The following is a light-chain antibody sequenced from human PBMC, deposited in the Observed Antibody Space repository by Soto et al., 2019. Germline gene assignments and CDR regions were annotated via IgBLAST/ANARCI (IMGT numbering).Light chain of an antibody. CDR1: SSDVGGSNY. Sequence: QSVLTQPASVSGSPGQSITISCTGTSSDVGGSNYVSWYQQYPGKVPKLLIYNVRIRPSGVSNRFSGSKSGNTASLTISGLQAEDEADYFCTSSTSDSLYVFGTGTQLTVL. J-gene: IGLJ1*01. CDR2: NVR. CDR3: TSSTSDSLYV. V-gene: IGLV2-14*01.